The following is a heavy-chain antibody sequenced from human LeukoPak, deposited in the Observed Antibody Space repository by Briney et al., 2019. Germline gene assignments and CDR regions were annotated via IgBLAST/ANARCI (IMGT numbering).Heavy chain of an antibody. V-gene: IGHV1-2*02. Sequence: ASVKVSCKASGYTFTSYDINWVRQATGQGLEWMGWINPNSGGTNYAQKFQGRVTMTRDTSISTAYMELSRLRSDDTAVYYCARVIAGIAALDYWGQGTLVTVSS. CDR3: ARVIAGIAALDY. CDR1: GYTFTSYD. CDR2: INPNSGGT. D-gene: IGHD6-13*01. J-gene: IGHJ4*02.